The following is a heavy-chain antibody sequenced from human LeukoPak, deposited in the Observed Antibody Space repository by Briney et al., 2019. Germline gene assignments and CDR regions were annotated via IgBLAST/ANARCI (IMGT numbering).Heavy chain of an antibody. V-gene: IGHV3-23*01. CDR3: AKDRTGTTGADWFDP. Sequence: GGSLRLSCAASGFTFGSYGMSWVRQAPGKGPEWVSAITGGGGTIYYTDSVKGRFTISRDDSKDTLYLQMNSLRGDDTAVYYCAKDRTGTTGADWFDPWGQGTLVTVSS. J-gene: IGHJ5*02. D-gene: IGHD1-1*01. CDR1: GFTFGSYG. CDR2: ITGGGGTI.